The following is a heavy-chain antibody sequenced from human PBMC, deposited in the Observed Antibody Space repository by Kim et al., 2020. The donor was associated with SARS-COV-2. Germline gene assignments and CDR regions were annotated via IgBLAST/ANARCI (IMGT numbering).Heavy chain of an antibody. CDR2: IYSGGSST. D-gene: IGHD3-22*01. V-gene: IGHV3-23*03. CDR1: GFTFSSYA. Sequence: GGSLRLSCAASGFTFSSYAMSWVRQAPGKGLEWVSVIYSGGSSTYYADSVKGRFTISRDNSKNTLYLQMNSLRAEDTAVYYCAKEGYYDSSGYYSDAFDIWGQGTMVTVSS. CDR3: AKEGYYDSSGYYSDAFDI. J-gene: IGHJ3*02.